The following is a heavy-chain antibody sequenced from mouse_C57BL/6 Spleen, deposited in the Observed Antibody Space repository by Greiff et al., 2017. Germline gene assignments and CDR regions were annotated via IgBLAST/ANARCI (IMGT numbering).Heavy chain of an antibody. D-gene: IGHD2-3*01. CDR1: GFTFSDYG. CDR2: ISSGSSTI. V-gene: IGHV5-17*01. CDR3: ARRWLQGYFDV. J-gene: IGHJ1*03. Sequence: EVQLVESGGGLVKPGGSLKLSCAASGFTFSDYGMHWVRQAPEKGLEWVAYISSGSSTIYYADTVKGRFTISRDNARNTLFLQMTSLRSEETAMYYCARRWLQGYFDVWGTGTTVTVSS.